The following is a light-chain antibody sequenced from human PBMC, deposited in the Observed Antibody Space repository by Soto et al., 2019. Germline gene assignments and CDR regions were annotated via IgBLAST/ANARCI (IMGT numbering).Light chain of an antibody. Sequence: DIVLTQSPLSLPVTPGEPASISCRSSQSLLYSNGYNYLDWYLQKPGQSPQLLIYLGSNRASGVPDRFSGSGSGTDFILKISRVEAEDVGVYYCMQALQTPPYTFGQGTKLEIK. CDR1: QSLLYSNGYNY. CDR3: MQALQTPPYT. CDR2: LGS. V-gene: IGKV2-28*01. J-gene: IGKJ2*01.